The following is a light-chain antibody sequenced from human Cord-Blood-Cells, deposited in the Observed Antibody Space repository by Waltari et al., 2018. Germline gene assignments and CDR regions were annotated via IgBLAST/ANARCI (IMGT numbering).Light chain of an antibody. CDR1: QSISSY. CDR3: QQRYSTPYS. J-gene: IGKJ2*03. Sequence: DIQMTQSPSSLSASVGDRVTITCRASQSISSYLNWYQQKPGKAPKLLSYAASSLQSGVPSRFSGSGSGTDFTLTISSLQPEEFATYYCQQRYSTPYSFGQGTKLEIK. CDR2: AAS. V-gene: IGKV1-39*01.